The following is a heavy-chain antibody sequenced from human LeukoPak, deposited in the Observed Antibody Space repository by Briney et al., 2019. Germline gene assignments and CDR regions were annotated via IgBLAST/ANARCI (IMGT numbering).Heavy chain of an antibody. CDR3: AIQGDYGDYLETYFDY. CDR1: GFTVSSNY. V-gene: IGHV3-53*01. D-gene: IGHD4-17*01. CDR2: IYSGGST. Sequence: GGSLRLSCAASGFTVSSNYMSWVRQAPGKGLEWVSVIYSGGSTCYADSVKGRFTISRDNSKNTLYLQMNSLRAEDTAVYYCAIQGDYGDYLETYFDYWGQGTLVTVSS. J-gene: IGHJ4*02.